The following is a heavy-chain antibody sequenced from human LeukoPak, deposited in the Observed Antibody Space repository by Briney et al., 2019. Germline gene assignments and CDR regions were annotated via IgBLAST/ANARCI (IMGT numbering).Heavy chain of an antibody. J-gene: IGHJ4*02. V-gene: IGHV3-7*01. CDR1: GFTFSRHW. CDR2: IKQDGSEK. CDR3: ARDRETSGLDY. D-gene: IGHD2-2*01. Sequence: GGSLRLSCAASGFTFSRHWMTWVRQAPGKGLEWVANIKQDGSEKYYVDSVKGRFTISRDNAKNSLYLQMNSLRAEDTAVYYCARDRETSGLDYWGQGTLVTVSS.